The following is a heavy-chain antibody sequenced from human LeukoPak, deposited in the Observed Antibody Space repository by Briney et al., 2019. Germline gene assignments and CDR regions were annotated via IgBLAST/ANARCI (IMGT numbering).Heavy chain of an antibody. D-gene: IGHD2-21*02. CDR3: ARDILSAYCGGDCYPLNGMDV. Sequence: GGSLRLSCAASGFTFSSYGMHWVRQAPGKGLEWVAVIWYDGSNKYYADSVKGRFTISRDNSKNTLYLQMNSLRAEDTVVYYCARDILSAYCGGDCYPLNGMDVWGQGTTVTVSS. J-gene: IGHJ6*02. V-gene: IGHV3-33*01. CDR2: IWYDGSNK. CDR1: GFTFSSYG.